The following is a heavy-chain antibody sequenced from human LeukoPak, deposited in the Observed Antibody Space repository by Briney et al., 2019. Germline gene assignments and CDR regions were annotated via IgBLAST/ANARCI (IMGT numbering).Heavy chain of an antibody. CDR2: ISGSGDNT. CDR3: AKDYTTMSRGFDY. Sequence: PGGSLRLSCAASEFTFSSYAMSWVRQAPGKGLEWVSSISGSGDNTYSGDSVKGRFTISSDNSKNTLYLQMNSLRADDTALYHCAKDYTTMSRGFDYWGQGTLVTV. J-gene: IGHJ4*02. D-gene: IGHD3-16*01. V-gene: IGHV3-23*01. CDR1: EFTFSSYA.